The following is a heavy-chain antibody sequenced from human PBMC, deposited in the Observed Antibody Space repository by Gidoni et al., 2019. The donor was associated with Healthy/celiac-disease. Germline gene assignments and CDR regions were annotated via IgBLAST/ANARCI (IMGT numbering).Heavy chain of an antibody. CDR3: ASGHGSGSYYLAPDWYFDL. V-gene: IGHV4-39*01. D-gene: IGHD3-10*01. Sequence: QLQLQESGPGLVTPSETLSLTCTVSGASISSSSYYWGWIRQPPGKGLEWVGSIYYSGSTYYNPSIKSRVTISVDTSKNQFSLKLSSVTAADTAVYYCASGHGSGSYYLAPDWYFDLWGRGTLVTVSS. CDR1: GASISSSSYY. J-gene: IGHJ2*01. CDR2: IYYSGST.